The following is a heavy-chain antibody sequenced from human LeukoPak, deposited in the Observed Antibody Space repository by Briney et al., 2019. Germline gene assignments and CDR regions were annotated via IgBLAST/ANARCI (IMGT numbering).Heavy chain of an antibody. J-gene: IGHJ4*02. CDR2: INPNSGGT. D-gene: IGHD3-22*01. Sequence: ASVKVSCKASGYTFTGYYMHWVRQAPGQGLEWMGWINPNSGGTNYAQKFQGRVTMTRDTSISTAYMELSRLRSDDTAVYYCARDLTYYYDSSGYYIYYWGQGTLVTVSS. CDR1: GYTFTGYY. CDR3: ARDLTYYYDSSGYYIYY. V-gene: IGHV1-2*02.